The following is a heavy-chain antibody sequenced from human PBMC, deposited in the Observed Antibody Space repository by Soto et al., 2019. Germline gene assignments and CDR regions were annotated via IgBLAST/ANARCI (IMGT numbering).Heavy chain of an antibody. CDR3: AAANSSGYYLFDY. Sequence: QMQLVQSGPEVKKPGTSVKVSCKASGFTFTSSAVQWVRQARGQRLEWIGWIVVGSGNTNYAQKFQERVTITSDMSTSTAYMELSSRRSEDTAVYYCAAANSSGYYLFDYWGQGTLVTVSS. CDR1: GFTFTSSA. J-gene: IGHJ4*02. CDR2: IVVGSGNT. V-gene: IGHV1-58*01. D-gene: IGHD3-22*01.